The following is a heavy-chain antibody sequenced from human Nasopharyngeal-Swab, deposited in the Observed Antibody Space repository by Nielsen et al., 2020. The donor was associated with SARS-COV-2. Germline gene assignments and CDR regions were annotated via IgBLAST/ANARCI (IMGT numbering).Heavy chain of an antibody. Sequence: GESLKISCAASGFTFSDYYMNWVRQTPGKGLEWVSAISSTGDYIYHAASVKGRFSISRDNAKNSVYLQMDSLRAEDTAVYYCTRDTPAMFAYWGQGTLVTVSS. CDR3: TRDTPAMFAY. J-gene: IGHJ4*02. CDR1: GFTFSDYY. V-gene: IGHV3-21*01. CDR2: ISSTGDYI.